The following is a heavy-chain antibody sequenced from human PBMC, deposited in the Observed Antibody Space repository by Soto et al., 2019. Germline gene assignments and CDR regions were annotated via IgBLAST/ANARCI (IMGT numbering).Heavy chain of an antibody. Sequence: PGGSLRLSCAASGFTFSDYYLNWIRQAPGKGLEWISYISSSGTTLKYADSVKGRFTISRDNAKNSLYLQMNSLRAEDTAVYYCAGGIAAIPLHGMDVWGQGTTVTVSS. CDR2: ISSSGTTL. D-gene: IGHD6-13*01. J-gene: IGHJ6*02. CDR3: AGGIAAIPLHGMDV. CDR1: GFTFSDYY. V-gene: IGHV3-11*01.